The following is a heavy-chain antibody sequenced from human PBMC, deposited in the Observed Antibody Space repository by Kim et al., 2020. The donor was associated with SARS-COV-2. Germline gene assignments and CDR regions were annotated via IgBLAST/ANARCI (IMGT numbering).Heavy chain of an antibody. V-gene: IGHV3-33*01. J-gene: IGHJ3*02. Sequence: DADSVKGQVTISRDNSENTLYLRANSLGADDTAVYYCARDGVRGTVDAFDIWGQGTMVTVFS. CDR3: ARDGVRGTVDAFDI. D-gene: IGHD1-7*01.